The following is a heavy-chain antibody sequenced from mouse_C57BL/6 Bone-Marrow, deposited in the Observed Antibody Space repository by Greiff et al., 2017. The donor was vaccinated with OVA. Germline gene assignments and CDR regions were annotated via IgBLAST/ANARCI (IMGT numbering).Heavy chain of an antibody. Sequence: QVQLQQPGAELVKPGASVKLSCKASGYTFTSYWMQWVKQRPGQGLEWIGEIDPSDSYTNYNQKFKGKATLTVDTSSSTAYMQLSSLTSEDSAVYYCALGWLLDFDVWGTGTTVTVSS. CDR1: GYTFTSYW. CDR2: IDPSDSYT. CDR3: ALGWLLDFDV. D-gene: IGHD2-3*01. J-gene: IGHJ1*03. V-gene: IGHV1-50*01.